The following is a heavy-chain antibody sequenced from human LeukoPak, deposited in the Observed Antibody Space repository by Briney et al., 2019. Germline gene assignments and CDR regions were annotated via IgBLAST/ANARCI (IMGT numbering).Heavy chain of an antibody. J-gene: IGHJ5*02. D-gene: IGHD2-15*01. CDR2: IYTSGST. Sequence: PSETLSLTCTVSGGSISSYYWSWIRQPAGKGLEWIGRIYTSGSTNYNPSLKSRVTMSVDTSKNQFSLKLSSVTAADTAVYYCARGILGYCSGGSCYFRFDPWGQGTLVTVSS. V-gene: IGHV4-4*07. CDR1: GGSISSYY. CDR3: ARGILGYCSGGSCYFRFDP.